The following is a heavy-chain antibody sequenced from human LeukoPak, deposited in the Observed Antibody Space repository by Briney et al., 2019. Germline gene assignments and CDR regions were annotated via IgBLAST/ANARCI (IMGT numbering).Heavy chain of an antibody. CDR3: AKSLGAPDDY. Sequence: GGSLRLSCTASGFTFSTYWMHWVRPAPGKGLVWVSRIDNDGTSTSYAASVKGRFTISRDNAKNTLYLQMNSLRAEDTAVYYCAKSLGAPDDYWGQGTLVTVSS. V-gene: IGHV3-74*01. CDR1: GFTFSTYW. D-gene: IGHD1-26*01. CDR2: IDNDGTST. J-gene: IGHJ4*02.